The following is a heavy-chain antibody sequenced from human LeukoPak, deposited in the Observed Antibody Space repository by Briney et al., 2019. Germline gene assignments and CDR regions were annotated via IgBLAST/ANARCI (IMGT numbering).Heavy chain of an antibody. V-gene: IGHV3-23*01. D-gene: IGHD2-21*02. CDR1: GFTFSSYA. Sequence: GGSLRLSCAASGFTFSSYAMSWVRQAPGKGLEWVSATSGSGGSTYYADSVQGRFTISRDNSKNTLYLQMNSLRAEDTAVYYCAKALAYCGGDCYSFGGFFDYWGQGTLVTVSS. CDR3: AKALAYCGGDCYSFGGFFDY. J-gene: IGHJ4*02. CDR2: TSGSGGST.